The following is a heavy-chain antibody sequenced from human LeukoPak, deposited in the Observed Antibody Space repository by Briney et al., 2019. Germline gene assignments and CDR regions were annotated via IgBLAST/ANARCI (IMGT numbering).Heavy chain of an antibody. D-gene: IGHD5-12*01. J-gene: IGHJ6*02. CDR1: GFTVSSNY. Sequence: GGSLRLSCAASGFTVSSNYMSWVRQAPGKGLEWVSAIYSGGSTYYADSVKGRFTISRDNSKNTLYLQMNSLRAEDTAVYYCARDHGSRYDSDYYYGMDVWGQGTTVTVSS. CDR2: IYSGGST. V-gene: IGHV3-53*01. CDR3: ARDHGSRYDSDYYYGMDV.